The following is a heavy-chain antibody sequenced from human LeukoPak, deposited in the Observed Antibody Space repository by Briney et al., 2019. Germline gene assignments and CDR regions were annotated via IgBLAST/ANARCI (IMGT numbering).Heavy chain of an antibody. D-gene: IGHD4-23*01. CDR3: AKDTGGNGAYFYAMDV. CDR1: GFSFHNYA. J-gene: IGHJ6*02. Sequence: GGSLRLSCVGSGFSFHNYAMHWVRRPPGKGLEWVSAINWNGDTKAYADSVKGRFTISRDRARNSLYLQMDSLRPEDTALYYCAKDTGGNGAYFYAMDVWGQGTSATVSS. CDR2: INWNGDTK. V-gene: IGHV3-9*01.